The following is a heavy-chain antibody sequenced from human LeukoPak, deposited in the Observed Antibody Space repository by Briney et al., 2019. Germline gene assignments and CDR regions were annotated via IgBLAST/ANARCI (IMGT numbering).Heavy chain of an antibody. V-gene: IGHV3-23*01. J-gene: IGHJ4*02. CDR2: ISGSGGST. D-gene: IGHD6-13*01. CDR1: GFTFNNYA. CDR3: AKESIAAPGRDFDY. Sequence: PGGSLRLSCAASGFTFNNYAMSWVRQAPGKGLEWVSSISGSGGSTYYVDSVKGRFTISRETSNNTLYLQMDSLRAEDTAVCYCAKESIAAPGRDFDYWGQGALVTVSS.